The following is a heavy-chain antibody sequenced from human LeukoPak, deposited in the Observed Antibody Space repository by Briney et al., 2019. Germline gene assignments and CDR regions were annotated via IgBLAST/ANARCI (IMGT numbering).Heavy chain of an antibody. CDR1: GYRFTSYD. CDR3: AREGYCSGGSCYSFDY. Sequence: ASVKVSCKTSGYRFTSYDLNWVRQTTGQGLEWMGWMNPHSGTTGYAQKFQGRLTLPRNTSISTAYLELSSLTSEDTAVYYCAREGYCSGGSCYSFDYWGQGTLVTVSS. D-gene: IGHD2-15*01. CDR2: MNPHSGTT. J-gene: IGHJ4*02. V-gene: IGHV1-8*01.